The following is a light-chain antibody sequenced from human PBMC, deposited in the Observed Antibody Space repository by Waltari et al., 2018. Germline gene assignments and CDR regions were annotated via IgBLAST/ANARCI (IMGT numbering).Light chain of an antibody. CDR1: RNDVGGYNS. CDR3: YSQTLNDLVL. J-gene: IGLJ2*01. V-gene: IGLV2-14*01. Sequence: QPALPQPASVSGSPGQSVTIFCAGTRNDVGGYNSVSWYQQHPGQAPRVIIYDVSDRPSGVSDRFSGSKSANTASLTTSRLQAEDDADYYCYSQTLNDLVLFGGGTRLTVL. CDR2: DVS.